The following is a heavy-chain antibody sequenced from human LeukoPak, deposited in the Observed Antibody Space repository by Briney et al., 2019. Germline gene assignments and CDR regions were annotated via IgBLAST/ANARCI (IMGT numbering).Heavy chain of an antibody. CDR2: IYTSGST. D-gene: IGHD3-10*01. V-gene: IGHV4-4*07. CDR1: GGSISSYY. CDR3: ARGGYYSGSGSLEFDY. J-gene: IGHJ4*02. Sequence: PSETLSLTCTVSGGSISSYYWSWIRQPAGKGLEWIGRIYTSGSTNYNPSLKSRVTMSVDTSKNQFSLKLNSVTAADTAVYYCARGGYYSGSGSLEFDYWGQGTLVTVSS.